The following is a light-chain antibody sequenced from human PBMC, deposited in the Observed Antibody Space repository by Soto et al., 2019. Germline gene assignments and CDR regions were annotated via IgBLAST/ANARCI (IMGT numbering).Light chain of an antibody. J-gene: IGLJ1*01. CDR1: SSDVGNYNL. CDR2: EGS. Sequence: QSVLTQPASGSGSPGQSSTISCTGTSSDVGNYNLVSWYQQHPGKAPKLMIYEGSKRPSGVSNRFSASKSGNTASLTISGLQAEDEADYYCCSYAGSSTYYVFGTGTKVTVL. V-gene: IGLV2-23*01. CDR3: CSYAGSSTYYV.